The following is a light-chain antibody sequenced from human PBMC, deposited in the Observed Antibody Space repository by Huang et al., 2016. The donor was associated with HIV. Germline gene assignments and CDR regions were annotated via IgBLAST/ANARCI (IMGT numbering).Light chain of an antibody. CDR2: AAS. J-gene: IGKJ4*01. V-gene: IGKV1-39*01. CDR3: QQTYDTPPLT. Sequence: DIQMTQSPSSLSASVGDRVILTCRASQSISNYLNWYQNKPGKAPRLLIYAASSLQSGVPSRFSGSGSKTTVTLTISSLQPEDFATYYCQQTYDTPPLTFGGGTRVDMK. CDR1: QSISNY.